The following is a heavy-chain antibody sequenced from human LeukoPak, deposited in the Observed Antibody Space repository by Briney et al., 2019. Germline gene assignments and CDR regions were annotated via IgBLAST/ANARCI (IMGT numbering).Heavy chain of an antibody. J-gene: IGHJ6*03. V-gene: IGHV4-4*02. Sequence: SETLSLTCAVSGGSISSSNWWSWVRQPPGKWLEWIGEIYHSGSTNYNPSLKSRVTISVDKSKNQFSLKLSSVTAADTAVYYCAREPYSGTNTGYYYYYMDVWGKGTTVTVSS. D-gene: IGHD1-26*01. CDR1: GGSISSSNW. CDR3: AREPYSGTNTGYYYYYMDV. CDR2: IYHSGST.